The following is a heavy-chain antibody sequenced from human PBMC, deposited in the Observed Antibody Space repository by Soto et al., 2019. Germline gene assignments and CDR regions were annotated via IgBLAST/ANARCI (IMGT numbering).Heavy chain of an antibody. CDR2: INWKSDI. D-gene: IGHD3-16*01. Sequence: GGSLRLSCAVSGFTFDDNAMHWVRQAPEKGLEGVSGINWKSDIGYADSVKGRFTISRDNAENSLYLQMNSLRAEDTALYYCAISQDRGGRTTFIYWGQGTLVTVSS. CDR3: AISQDRGGRTTFIY. J-gene: IGHJ1*01. CDR1: GFTFDDNA. V-gene: IGHV3-9*01.